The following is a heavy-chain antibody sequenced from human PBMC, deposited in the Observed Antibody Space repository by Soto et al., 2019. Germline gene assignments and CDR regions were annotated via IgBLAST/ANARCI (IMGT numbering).Heavy chain of an antibody. V-gene: IGHV4-34*01. CDR3: ARHGDYYGMDV. J-gene: IGHJ6*02. Sequence: RIRQTTGKGLEWIGEINHSGSTNYNPSLKSRVTISVDTSKNQFSLKLSSVTAADTAVYYCARHGDYYGMDVWGQGTTVIVSS. CDR2: INHSGST. D-gene: IGHD3-10*01.